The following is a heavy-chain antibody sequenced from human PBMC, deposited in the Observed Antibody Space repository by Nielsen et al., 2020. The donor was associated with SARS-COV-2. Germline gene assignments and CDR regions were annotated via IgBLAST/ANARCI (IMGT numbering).Heavy chain of an antibody. J-gene: IGHJ6*03. CDR3: ARGRSSSGYYYMDV. CDR2: IIPIFGTA. Sequence: SVKVSCKTSGYTFTSHAISWVRQAPGQGLEWMGGIIPIFGTANYAQKFQGRVTITADESTSTAYMELSSLRSEDTAVYYCARGRSSSGYYYMDVWGKGTTVTVSS. D-gene: IGHD3-10*01. V-gene: IGHV1-69*13. CDR1: GYTFTSHA.